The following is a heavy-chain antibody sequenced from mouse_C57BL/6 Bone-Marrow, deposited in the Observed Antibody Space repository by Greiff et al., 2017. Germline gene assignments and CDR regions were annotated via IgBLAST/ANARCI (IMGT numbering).Heavy chain of an antibody. CDR2: ISSGGDYI. CDR1: GFTFSSYA. D-gene: IGHD2-5*01. V-gene: IGHV5-9-1*02. J-gene: IGHJ1*03. Sequence: EVKLLESGEGLVKPGGSLKLSCAASGFTFSSYAMSWVRQTPEKRLEWVAYISSGGDYIYYADTVKGRFPISRDNARNTLYLQMSSLKSEDTAMYYCTRGAYYSNHWYFDVWGTGTTVTVSS. CDR3: TRGAYYSNHWYFDV.